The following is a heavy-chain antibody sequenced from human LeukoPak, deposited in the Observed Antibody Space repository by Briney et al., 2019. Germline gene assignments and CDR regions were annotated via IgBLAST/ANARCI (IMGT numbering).Heavy chain of an antibody. D-gene: IGHD4-11*01. CDR2: IYPGDSDT. CDR3: ATSYSSSRFDY. J-gene: IGHJ4*02. CDR1: GYSFTSYW. Sequence: GESLKISCKGSGYSFTSYWIGWVRQMPGKGLAWMGIIYPGDSDTRYSPSFQGQVTITADKSIGTAYLQWSSLKASDTAMYYCATSYSSSRFDYWGQGTPVTVSP. V-gene: IGHV5-51*01.